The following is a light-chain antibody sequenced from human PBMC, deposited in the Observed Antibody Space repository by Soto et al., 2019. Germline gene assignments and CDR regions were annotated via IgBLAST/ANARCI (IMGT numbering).Light chain of an antibody. Sequence: DIQMTQSPSTLSASVGDRVTITCRASQSISSWLAWYQQKPGKAPKLLIYDASSLESGVPSRFSGSGSGTEFTLTISSLQPDDFATYHCQQRYTFGQGTKLEIK. J-gene: IGKJ2*01. CDR3: QQRYT. CDR2: DAS. V-gene: IGKV1-5*01. CDR1: QSISSW.